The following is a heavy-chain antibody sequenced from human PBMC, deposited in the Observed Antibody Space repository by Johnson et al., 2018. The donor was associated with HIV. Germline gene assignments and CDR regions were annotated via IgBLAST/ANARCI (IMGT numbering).Heavy chain of an antibody. D-gene: IGHD6-13*01. J-gene: IGHJ3*02. Sequence: QVQLVESGGGVVQPGKSLRLSCAASGFTFSSYAIHWVRQAPGKGLEWVAIIAYDGSKKYYADSVKGRFTISRDNAKNSLYLQMNSLRAEDTAVYYCARDLLYSSSSTDAFDIWGPGTMVTVSS. CDR2: IAYDGSKK. CDR3: ARDLLYSSSSTDAFDI. CDR1: GFTFSSYA. V-gene: IGHV3-30*03.